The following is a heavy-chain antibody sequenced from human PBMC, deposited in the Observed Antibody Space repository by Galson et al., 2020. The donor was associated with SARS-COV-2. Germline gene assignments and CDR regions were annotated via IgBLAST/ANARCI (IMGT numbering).Heavy chain of an antibody. Sequence: ASVTVSCQTSGYTFTTNGISWVRQAPGQGLEWMGWISANSGKTNYAQKLQGRVTMTRDTSTSTVYMELRSLISDDTAVYYCARDHNYYFDYWGQGTAVSVSS. D-gene: IGHD1-20*01. CDR1: GYTFTTNG. CDR2: ISANSGKT. V-gene: IGHV1-18*01. CDR3: ARDHNYYFDY. J-gene: IGHJ4*02.